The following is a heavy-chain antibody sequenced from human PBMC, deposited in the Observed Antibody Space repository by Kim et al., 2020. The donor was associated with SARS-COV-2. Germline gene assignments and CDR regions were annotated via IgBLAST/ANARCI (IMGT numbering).Heavy chain of an antibody. D-gene: IGHD6-13*01. Sequence: KGRFTISRCNSKNTLYLQMNSLRAEDTAGYYCARDYEPYSSSWYGSFDYWGQGTLVTVSS. V-gene: IGHV3-30*01. CDR3: ARDYEPYSSSWYGSFDY. J-gene: IGHJ4*02.